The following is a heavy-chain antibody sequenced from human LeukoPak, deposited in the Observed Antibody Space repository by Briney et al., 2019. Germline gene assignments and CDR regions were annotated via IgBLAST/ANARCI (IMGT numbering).Heavy chain of an antibody. CDR1: GFTFSSFA. Sequence: GGSLRLSCAASGFTFSSFAMSWVRQAPGKGLEWVAPISADAVTTRYADSVKGRFTISRDSSKNTLYLQMNSLRAEDTAVYYCAKLRGDYYDSSSYYSPFDYWGQGTLVTVSS. J-gene: IGHJ4*02. D-gene: IGHD3-22*01. CDR3: AKLRGDYYDSSSYYSPFDY. CDR2: ISADAVTT. V-gene: IGHV3-23*01.